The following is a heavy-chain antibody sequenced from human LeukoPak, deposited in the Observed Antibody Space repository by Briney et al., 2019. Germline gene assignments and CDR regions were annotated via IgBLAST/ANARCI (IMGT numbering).Heavy chain of an antibody. V-gene: IGHV1-46*01. CDR2: INPSGGST. J-gene: IGHJ2*01. CDR3: ARHSWGGNKDFDL. Sequence: ASVKVSCKASGYTFTSYYMHWVRQAPGQGLEWMGIINPSGGSTSYAQKFQGRVTMTRDMSTSTVYMELSSLRSEDTAVYYCARHSWGGNKDFDLWGRGTLVAVSS. D-gene: IGHD4-23*01. CDR1: GYTFTSYY.